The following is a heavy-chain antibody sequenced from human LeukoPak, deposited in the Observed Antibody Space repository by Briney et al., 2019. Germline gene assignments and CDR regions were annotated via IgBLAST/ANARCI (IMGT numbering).Heavy chain of an antibody. D-gene: IGHD1-26*01. J-gene: IGHJ5*01. CDR1: GYTFTSYA. Sequence: GASVKVSCKASGYTFTSYAMNWVRQAPGQGLEWMGWINPNSGDTNYAQKFQGSVTMTRDTSISTVYMELSRLRSDDTAVYYCARASGSYWWFDSWGQGTLVTVSS. CDR3: ARASGSYWWFDS. V-gene: IGHV1-2*02. CDR2: INPNSGDT.